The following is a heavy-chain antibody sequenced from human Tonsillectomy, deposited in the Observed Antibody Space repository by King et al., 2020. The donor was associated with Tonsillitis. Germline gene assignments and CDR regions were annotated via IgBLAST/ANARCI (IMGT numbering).Heavy chain of an antibody. J-gene: IGHJ4*02. V-gene: IGHV4-34*01. CDR3: AGEGSSGWFDY. Sequence: VQLQQWGAGLLKPSETLSLTCAVYGGSFSGYYWSWIRQPPGKGLEWIGEINHSGSTNYNPSLKSRVTISVDTSKNQFSLKLGSVTAADTAVYYCAGEGSSGWFDYWGQGTLVTVSS. CDR2: INHSGST. CDR1: GGSFSGYY. D-gene: IGHD6-19*01.